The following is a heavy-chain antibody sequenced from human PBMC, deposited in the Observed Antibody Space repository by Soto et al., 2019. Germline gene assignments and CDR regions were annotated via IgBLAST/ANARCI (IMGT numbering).Heavy chain of an antibody. CDR2: INPSGGST. D-gene: IGHD5-18*01. Sequence: ASVKVSCKASGYTFTSYYMHWVRQAPGQGLEWMGIINPSGGSTSYAQKFQGRATMTRDTSTSTVYMELSSLRSEDTAVYYCARFFRRGYSYGRGFGYWGQGTLVTVSS. CDR1: GYTFTSYY. V-gene: IGHV1-46*01. CDR3: ARFFRRGYSYGRGFGY. J-gene: IGHJ4*02.